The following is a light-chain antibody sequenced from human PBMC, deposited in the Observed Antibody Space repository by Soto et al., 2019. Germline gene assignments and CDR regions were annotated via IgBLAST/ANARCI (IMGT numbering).Light chain of an antibody. CDR1: QSVRSNY. Sequence: EIVLTQSPGTLSLSPGERATLSCRASQSVRSNYLAWYQQKPGQTPRLLIYGASSRATGIPDRLSGSGSGTDFTLTVRRLEPEDFAVYYCQQYGSPVLITFGPGTKVDIK. CDR3: QQYGSPVLIT. V-gene: IGKV3-20*01. CDR2: GAS. J-gene: IGKJ3*01.